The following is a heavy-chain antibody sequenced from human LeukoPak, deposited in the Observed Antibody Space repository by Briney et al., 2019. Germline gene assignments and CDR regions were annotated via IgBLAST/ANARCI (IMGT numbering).Heavy chain of an antibody. CDR1: GFTFSSYG. V-gene: IGHV3-30*18. CDR2: ISYDGSNK. D-gene: IGHD5-12*01. CDR3: AKIVATDSPNDAFDI. Sequence: PGGSLRLSCAASGFTFSSYGMHWVRQAPGKGLEWVAVISYDGSNKYYADSVEGRFTISRDNSKNTLYLQMNSLRAEDTAVYYCAKIVATDSPNDAFDIWGQGTMVTVSS. J-gene: IGHJ3*02.